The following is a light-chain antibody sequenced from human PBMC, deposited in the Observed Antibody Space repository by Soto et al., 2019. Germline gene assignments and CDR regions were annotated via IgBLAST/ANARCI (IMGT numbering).Light chain of an antibody. CDR3: QQYNSCPLT. CDR2: AIS. CDR1: QGVGGG. V-gene: IGKV1D-16*01. Sequence: ILMTQSPSTLSVSPGDRVTLSCRASQGVGGGLAWYQQKPGKVPRLLIYAISSWHSGVPSRISGSGSGTEFTLTISSLQPEDFATYYCQQYNSCPLTFGPGTKVDI. J-gene: IGKJ3*01.